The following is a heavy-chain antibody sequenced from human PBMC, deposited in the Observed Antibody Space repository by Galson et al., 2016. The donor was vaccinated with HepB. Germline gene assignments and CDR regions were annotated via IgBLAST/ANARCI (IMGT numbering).Heavy chain of an antibody. Sequence: SLRLSCAASGFIFSSYSMNWVRQAPGKGLEWVAAIQFDGSKKYYGDSVKGRFTISKDTSKNTLYLQMDSLRIEDTAVYYCVRPREDSGWPTFFDNWGQGTLVTVSS. CDR2: IQFDGSKK. D-gene: IGHD5-12*01. CDR3: VRPREDSGWPTFFDN. V-gene: IGHV3-33*08. CDR1: GFIFSSYS. J-gene: IGHJ4*02.